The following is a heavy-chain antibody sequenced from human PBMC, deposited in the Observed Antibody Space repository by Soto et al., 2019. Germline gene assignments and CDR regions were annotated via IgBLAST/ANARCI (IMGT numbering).Heavy chain of an antibody. Sequence: PSETLSLTCTVSGGSITSSRYYWSWIRQPPGKGLEWIGYIYYSGSTNYNPSLKSRVTISVDTSKNQFSLKLSSVTAADTAVYYCARVNYYDSSGRWPNGMDVWGQGTTVTVSS. CDR2: IYYSGST. J-gene: IGHJ6*02. V-gene: IGHV4-61*01. D-gene: IGHD3-22*01. CDR3: ARVNYYDSSGRWPNGMDV. CDR1: GGSITSSRYY.